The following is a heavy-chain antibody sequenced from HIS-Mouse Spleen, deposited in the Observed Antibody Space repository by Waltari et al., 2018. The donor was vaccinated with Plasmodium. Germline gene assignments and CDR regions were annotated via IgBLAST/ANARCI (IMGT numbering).Heavy chain of an antibody. Sequence: QVQLVQSGAEVKKPGASVKVACKASGYTFTGYNMHWARQAPGQGLEWMGWINPNSGDTSISTAYMELSRLRSDDTAVYYCARVLGYKAAAGTFVEYFQHWGQGTLVTVSS. CDR2: INPNSG. CDR1: GYTFTGYN. CDR3: ARVLGYKAAAGTFVEYFQH. D-gene: IGHD6-13*01. J-gene: IGHJ1*01. V-gene: IGHV1-2*02.